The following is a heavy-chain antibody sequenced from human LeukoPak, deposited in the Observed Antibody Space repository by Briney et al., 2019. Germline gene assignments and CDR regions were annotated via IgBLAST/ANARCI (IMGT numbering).Heavy chain of an antibody. CDR1: GFTFSTYS. D-gene: IGHD3-10*01. CDR3: ASHGSGSYYSFDY. CDR2: ISSSSNTI. Sequence: GGSLRLSCAASGFTFSTYSMNWVRQAPGKGLEWVSYISSSSNTIYYADSVKGRFTVSRDNAKNSLFLQMNSLRDEDTAVYYCASHGSGSYYSFDYWGQGTLVTVSP. V-gene: IGHV3-48*02. J-gene: IGHJ4*02.